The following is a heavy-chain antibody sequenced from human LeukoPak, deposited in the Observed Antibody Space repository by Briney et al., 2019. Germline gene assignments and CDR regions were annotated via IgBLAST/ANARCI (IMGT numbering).Heavy chain of an antibody. D-gene: IGHD1-26*01. V-gene: IGHV1-69*05. CDR3: AISPQWELINWFDP. CDR2: IIPIFGTA. CDR1: RGTFGSYA. J-gene: IGHJ5*02. Sequence: SVKVSCKASRGTFGSYAISWVRQAPGQGLEWMGGIIPIFGTANYAQKFQGRVTITTDESTSTAYMELSSLRSEDTAVYYCAISPQWELINWFDPWGQGTLVTVSS.